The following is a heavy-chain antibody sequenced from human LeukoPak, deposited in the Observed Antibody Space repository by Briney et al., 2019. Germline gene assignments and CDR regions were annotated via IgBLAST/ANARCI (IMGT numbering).Heavy chain of an antibody. Sequence: SETLSLTCTVSGGSISSYYWSWIRQPPGKGLEWIGYIYYSGSTNYNPSLKSRVTISVDTSKNQFSLKLSSVTAADTAVYYCARDRSPFEYPSGNWFDPWGQGTLVTVSS. CDR2: IYYSGST. CDR1: GGSISSYY. CDR3: ARDRSPFEYPSGNWFDP. D-gene: IGHD2-2*01. V-gene: IGHV4-59*01. J-gene: IGHJ5*02.